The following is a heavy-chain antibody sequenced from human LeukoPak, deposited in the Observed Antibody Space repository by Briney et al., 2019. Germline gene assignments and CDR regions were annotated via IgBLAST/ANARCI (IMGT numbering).Heavy chain of an antibody. D-gene: IGHD3-3*01. CDR1: GFTFSTYA. Sequence: PGGSLRLSCAASGFTFSTYAMSWVRQAPGKGLEWVSAISDSGGSAYYADSGKGRFTISRDNSQNTLYLQINSLRAEDTAVYYCAPRWTSAARSYGMDVWGQGTTVTVSS. V-gene: IGHV3-23*01. CDR2: ISDSGGSA. CDR3: APRWTSAARSYGMDV. J-gene: IGHJ6*02.